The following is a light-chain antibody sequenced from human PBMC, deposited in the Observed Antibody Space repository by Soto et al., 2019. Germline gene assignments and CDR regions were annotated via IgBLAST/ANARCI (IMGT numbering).Light chain of an antibody. J-gene: IGKJ3*01. Sequence: VVMTQSPLSLPVTLGQPASISCRSSQSLVHSDGNTYLEWFQQRPGQSPRRLIYNVSNRDSGVPDRISGSGSGTDFTLIISRVEAEDVGVYYCMQAKQWPFTFGPGTKVDIK. CDR2: NVS. V-gene: IGKV2-30*02. CDR3: MQAKQWPFT. CDR1: QSLVHSDGNTY.